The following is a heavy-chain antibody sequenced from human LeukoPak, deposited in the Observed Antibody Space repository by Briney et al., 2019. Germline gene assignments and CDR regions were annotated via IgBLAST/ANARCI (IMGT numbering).Heavy chain of an antibody. CDR3: ARDPSNSVGNRIYFDF. D-gene: IGHD5/OR15-5a*01. Sequence: ASVKVSCVASGYTFRSHGISWVRQAPGQGLEWMGWISCYDGTTKYAQKFQGRVTLTTDTSTRTAYMELRNLRSDDTAVYYCARDPSNSVGNRIYFDFWGQGTLVTVS. CDR1: GYTFRSHG. CDR2: ISCYDGTT. J-gene: IGHJ4*02. V-gene: IGHV1-18*01.